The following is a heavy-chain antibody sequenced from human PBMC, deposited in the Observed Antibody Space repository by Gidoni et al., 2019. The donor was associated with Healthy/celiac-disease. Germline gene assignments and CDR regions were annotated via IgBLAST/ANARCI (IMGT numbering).Heavy chain of an antibody. D-gene: IGHD6-13*01. J-gene: IGHJ5*02. CDR2: ISGSGGST. V-gene: IGHV3-23*04. CDR3: AKVGRLRYSSPSWFDP. Sequence: EVQLVESGGGLVQPGGSLRLSCAASGFTFSSYAMSWVRQAPGKGLEWVSAISGSGGSTYYADSVKGRFTISRDNSKNTLYLQMNSLRAEDTAVYYCAKVGRLRYSSPSWFDPWGQGTLVTVSS. CDR1: GFTFSSYA.